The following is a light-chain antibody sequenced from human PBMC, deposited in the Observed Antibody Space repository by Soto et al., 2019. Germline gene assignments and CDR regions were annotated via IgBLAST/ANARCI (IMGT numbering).Light chain of an antibody. CDR1: QSVSSSY. J-gene: IGKJ1*01. CDR2: GAS. V-gene: IGKV3-20*01. CDR3: QQYGSSHWT. Sequence: IVLTQTPGTLSLSPGERATLSCRSSQSVSSSYLACYQQKPGQAPRRLIYGASSRPTGIPDRFSGSGSVTDFTLTISRLEPEDFAVYYCQQYGSSHWTFGQGTKVDIK.